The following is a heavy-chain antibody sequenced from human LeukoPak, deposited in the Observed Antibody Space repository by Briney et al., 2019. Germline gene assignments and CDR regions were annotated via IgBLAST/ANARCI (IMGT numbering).Heavy chain of an antibody. CDR3: ARSIVVAGIVSDYYYYAMDV. D-gene: IGHD6-13*01. J-gene: IGHJ6*02. CDR2: IYYSGSP. Sequence: SETLSLTCTVSVGSINSYYWSWIRQPPGKGREWIWYIYYSGSPNYSPSLKSRVTISVHTSKNKFSLKLSSVTAADTAVYYCARSIVVAGIVSDYYYYAMDVWGPGTTVTVSS. CDR1: VGSINSYY. V-gene: IGHV4-59*08.